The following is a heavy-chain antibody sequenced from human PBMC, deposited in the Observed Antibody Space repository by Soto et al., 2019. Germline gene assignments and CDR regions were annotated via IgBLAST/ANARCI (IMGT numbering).Heavy chain of an antibody. D-gene: IGHD5-12*01. CDR2: INPSDGST. V-gene: IGHV1-46*03. Sequence: ASVKVSCKASGYTFTSYYMHWVRQAPGQKLEWMGIINPSDGSTSYAQKFQGRVTMTSDTSTSTVYMELSSLRSEDTAVYYCARDIESASVATMSPSFYWGQGTLVTVSS. CDR3: ARDIESASVATMSPSFY. J-gene: IGHJ4*02. CDR1: GYTFTSYY.